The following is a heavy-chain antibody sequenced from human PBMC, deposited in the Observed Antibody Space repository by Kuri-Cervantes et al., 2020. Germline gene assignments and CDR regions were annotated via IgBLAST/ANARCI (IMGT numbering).Heavy chain of an antibody. Sequence: ASVKVSCKASGYTFTSYGISWVRQAPGQGLEWMGWISAYNGNTNYAQKLQGRVTMTTDTSTSTAYMELSSLRSEDTAVYYCARDPPWALPMKAVAVCFDYWGQGTLVTVSS. CDR1: GYTFTSYG. V-gene: IGHV1-18*01. CDR3: ARDPPWALPMKAVAVCFDY. CDR2: ISAYNGNT. D-gene: IGHD6-19*01. J-gene: IGHJ4*02.